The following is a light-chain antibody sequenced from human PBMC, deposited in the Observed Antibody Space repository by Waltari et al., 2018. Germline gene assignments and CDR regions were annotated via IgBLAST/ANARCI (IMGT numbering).Light chain of an antibody. J-gene: IGKJ1*01. Sequence: EXVLTXSGTLSLSPGEAATLSCRASQSVSRYLAWYQQQPGQAPMLLIYDASSRATGIPDRFSGSGSGTDFSLTISRLEPEYFAVYYCQKYGSLPATFGQGTKVEIK. CDR3: QKYGSLPAT. CDR1: QSVSRY. V-gene: IGKV3-20*01. CDR2: DAS.